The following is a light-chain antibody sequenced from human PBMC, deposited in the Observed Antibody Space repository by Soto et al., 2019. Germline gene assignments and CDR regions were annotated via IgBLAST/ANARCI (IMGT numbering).Light chain of an antibody. V-gene: IGLV1-44*01. Sequence: QSVLTQPPSASGIAGQRVTISCSGSSSNIEVNTVHWYQQLPRTAPRLLIYSTLKRPSGVPDRFSGSKSGTSASLAISGLQSEDEADYFCATWDDTLKGPIFGRGTKLTVL. CDR3: ATWDDTLKGPI. CDR1: SSNIEVNT. CDR2: STL. J-gene: IGLJ2*01.